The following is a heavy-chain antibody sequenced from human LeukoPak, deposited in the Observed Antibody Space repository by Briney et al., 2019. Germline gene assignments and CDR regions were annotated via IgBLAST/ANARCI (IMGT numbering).Heavy chain of an antibody. CDR3: AKDHGTMIVVATTGAFDI. J-gene: IGHJ3*02. CDR2: ISGSGGST. CDR1: GFTFSSYG. Sequence: GGSLRLSCAASGFTFSSYGMSWVRQAPGKGLEWVSAISGSGGSTYYADSVKGRFTISRDNSKNTLYLQMNSLRAEDTAVYYCAKDHGTMIVVATTGAFDIWGQGTMVTVSS. V-gene: IGHV3-23*01. D-gene: IGHD3-22*01.